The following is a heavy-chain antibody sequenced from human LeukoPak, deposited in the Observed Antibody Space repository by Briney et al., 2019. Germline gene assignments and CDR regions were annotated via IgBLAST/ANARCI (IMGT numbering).Heavy chain of an antibody. J-gene: IGHJ4*02. CDR1: GFTFSSYW. CDR3: ARDKGIQLWSTRYYFDY. Sequence: GGSLRLSCAASGFTFSSYWMSWVRQAPGKGLEWVANIKQDGSEKYYVDSVKGRFTISRDNAKNSLYLQMDSLRAEDTAVYYCARDKGIQLWSTRYYFDYWGQGTLVTVSS. V-gene: IGHV3-7*01. CDR2: IKQDGSEK. D-gene: IGHD5-18*01.